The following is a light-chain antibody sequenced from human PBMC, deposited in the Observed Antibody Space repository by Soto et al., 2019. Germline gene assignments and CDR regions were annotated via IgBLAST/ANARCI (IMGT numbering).Light chain of an antibody. Sequence: DVQMTQSPPSLSASVGDRVTITCRASESISTFFNWYQQQPGKAPKLLIFAASNLQSGVPSRFKGSGAGTDFTLTISSLHPEDLSTYYCQQSFRTPHTFGQETKLEIK. CDR1: ESISTF. V-gene: IGKV1-39*01. CDR2: AAS. J-gene: IGKJ2*01. CDR3: QQSFRTPHT.